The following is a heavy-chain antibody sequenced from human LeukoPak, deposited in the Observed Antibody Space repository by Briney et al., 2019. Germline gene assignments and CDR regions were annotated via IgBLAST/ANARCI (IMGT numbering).Heavy chain of an antibody. V-gene: IGHV3-23*01. CDR2: ISGSGGST. CDR3: AKVRYGVVVITPNYFDY. J-gene: IGHJ4*02. D-gene: IGHD3-22*01. CDR1: AFTFYDYV. Sequence: PGGSLRLSCAASAFTFYDYVMSWVRQAPGKGLEWVSVISGSGGSTYYADSVKGRFTISRDNSKNTLYVQMNSLRAEDTAIYYCAKVRYGVVVITPNYFDYWGQGTLVTVSS.